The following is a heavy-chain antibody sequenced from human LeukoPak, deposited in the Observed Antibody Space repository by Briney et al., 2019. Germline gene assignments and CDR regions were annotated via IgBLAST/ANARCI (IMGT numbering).Heavy chain of an antibody. CDR1: GFTFRFYA. CDR3: AKRAYDFWSGSSYYYYYMDV. J-gene: IGHJ6*03. Sequence: GGSLTLSCAGSGFTFRFYAMTWVRQAPGKGLEWVSGISGDASVSKDADSVKGRFNISRDTSKNTLYLQMNSLRAEDTAVYYCAKRAYDFWSGSSYYYYYMDVWGKGTTVTVSS. CDR2: ISGDASVS. D-gene: IGHD3-3*01. V-gene: IGHV3-23*01.